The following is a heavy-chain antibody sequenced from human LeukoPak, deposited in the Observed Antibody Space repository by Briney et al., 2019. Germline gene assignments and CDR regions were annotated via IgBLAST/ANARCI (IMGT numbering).Heavy chain of an antibody. D-gene: IGHD2-8*02. Sequence: SETLALTCTVSGDSISSTSHYWAWVRQPPGKGLEWIGSIYYSRSTHYNPSLKSRVTISMDTSKNQFSLKLKSVTAADTALYYCARNCTADNDVSRSRDKWFDPWGHGTLVTVSS. V-gene: IGHV4-39*07. CDR2: IYYSRST. CDR1: GDSISSTSHY. CDR3: ARNCTADNDVSRSRDKWFDP. J-gene: IGHJ5*02.